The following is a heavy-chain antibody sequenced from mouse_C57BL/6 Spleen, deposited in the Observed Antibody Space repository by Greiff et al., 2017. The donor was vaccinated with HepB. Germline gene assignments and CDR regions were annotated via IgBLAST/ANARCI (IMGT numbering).Heavy chain of an antibody. CDR3: ARPGTKSWFAY. D-gene: IGHD4-1*01. V-gene: IGHV5-17*01. Sequence: DVQLVESGGGLVKPGGSLKLSCAASGFTFSDYGMHWVRQAPEKGLEWVAYISSGSSTIYYADTVKGRFTISRDNAKNTLFLQMTSLRSEDTAMYYCARPGTKSWFAYWGQGTLVTVSA. CDR1: GFTFSDYG. J-gene: IGHJ3*01. CDR2: ISSGSSTI.